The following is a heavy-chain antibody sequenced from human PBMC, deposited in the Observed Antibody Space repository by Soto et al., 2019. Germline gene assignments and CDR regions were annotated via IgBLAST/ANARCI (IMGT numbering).Heavy chain of an antibody. V-gene: IGHV4-34*01. CDR1: GGSFSGYY. Sequence: SETLSLTCAVYGGSFSGYYWSWIRQPPGKGLEWIGEINHSGSTNYNPSLKSRVTISVDTSKNQFSLKLSSVTAADTAVYYCARGWIQLWSWGQGTLVTVS. CDR2: INHSGST. J-gene: IGHJ4*02. CDR3: ARGWIQLWS. D-gene: IGHD5-18*01.